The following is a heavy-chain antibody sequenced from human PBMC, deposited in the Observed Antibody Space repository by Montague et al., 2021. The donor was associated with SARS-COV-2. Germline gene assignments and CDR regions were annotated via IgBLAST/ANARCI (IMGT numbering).Heavy chain of an antibody. CDR1: GGSISSSSYY. CDR3: ARGGTGTTVHYYYYGIDV. V-gene: IGHV4-39*01. CDR2: IYYSGST. D-gene: IGHD1-1*01. J-gene: IGHJ6*02. Sequence: SETLSLTCTVSGGSISSSSYYWGWIRQPPGKGLEWIGSIYYSGSTYYNPSLKSRVTISTDTSKSQFSLKLSSVTAADTAVYYCARGGTGTTVHYYYYGIDVWGQGTTVTVSS.